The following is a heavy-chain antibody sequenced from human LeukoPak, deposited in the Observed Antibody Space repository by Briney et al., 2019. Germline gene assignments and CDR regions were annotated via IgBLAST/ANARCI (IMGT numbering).Heavy chain of an antibody. CDR2: INHSGST. Sequence: SETLSLTCAVYGGSFSGYYWSWIRQPPGKGLEWIGEINHSGSTNYNPSLKSRVTISVDTSKNQFSLKLSSVTAADTAVYYCARQNLGPAPVKYWGQGTLVTVSS. J-gene: IGHJ4*02. V-gene: IGHV4-34*01. CDR1: GGSFSGYY. CDR3: ARQNLGPAPVKY.